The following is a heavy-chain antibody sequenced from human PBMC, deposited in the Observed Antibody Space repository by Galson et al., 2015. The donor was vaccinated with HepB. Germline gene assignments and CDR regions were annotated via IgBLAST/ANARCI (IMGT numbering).Heavy chain of an antibody. CDR1: GDSISSFY. V-gene: IGHV4-59*01. Sequence: QVQLQESGPGLVKPSETLSLTCTVSGDSISSFYWSWIRQPPGKGLEWIGYVCYSGSTNYTPSLKSRVTISLDTSKNQFSLRLSSVTAADTAVYYCTRTHNNDWPQGHWFDPWGQGTLITVSS. CDR3: TRTHNNDWPQGHWFDP. CDR2: VCYSGST. J-gene: IGHJ5*02. D-gene: IGHD3-9*01.